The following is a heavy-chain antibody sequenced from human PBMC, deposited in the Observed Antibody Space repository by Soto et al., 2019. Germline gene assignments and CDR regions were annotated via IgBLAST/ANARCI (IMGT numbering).Heavy chain of an antibody. CDR3: TRDDWRNWNDVPFVY. CDR1: GFTFSNYG. Sequence: QIQLVQSGAEVKKPGASVKVSCKTSGFTFSNYGISWVRQAPGQGLEWMGWISAYDGDTNYPQKFQGRVTVTTDTSTNTAYMELTSLRSDDTAVYYCTRDDWRNWNDVPFVYRGQGTLVTVSS. J-gene: IGHJ4*02. D-gene: IGHD1-1*01. V-gene: IGHV1-18*01. CDR2: ISAYDGDT.